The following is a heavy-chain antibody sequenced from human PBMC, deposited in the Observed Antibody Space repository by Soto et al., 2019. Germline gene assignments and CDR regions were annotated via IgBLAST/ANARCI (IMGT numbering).Heavy chain of an antibody. J-gene: IGHJ4*02. CDR3: AKVAPPPPLYDSSGYFPDY. Sequence: SLRLSCAASGFTFSSYAMSWVRQAPGKGLEWVSAISGSGGSTYYADSVKGRFTISRDNSKNTLYLQMNSLRAEDTAVYYCAKVAPPPPLYDSSGYFPDYWGQGTLVTVSS. CDR2: ISGSGGST. V-gene: IGHV3-23*01. CDR1: GFTFSSYA. D-gene: IGHD3-22*01.